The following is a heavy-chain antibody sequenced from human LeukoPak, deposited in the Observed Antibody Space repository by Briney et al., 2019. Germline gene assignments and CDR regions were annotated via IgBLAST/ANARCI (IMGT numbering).Heavy chain of an antibody. D-gene: IGHD5-18*01. J-gene: IGHJ4*02. V-gene: IGHV3-23*01. CDR2: ISGSGGST. CDR1: GFTFSSYA. Sequence: AGGSLRLSCAASGFTFSSYAMSWVRQAPGKGLEWVSAISGSGGSTYYADSVKGRFTISRDNSKNTLYLQMNSLRAEDTAVYYCAKDRYAGYSYGYLDYWGQGTLVTVSS. CDR3: AKDRYAGYSYGYLDY.